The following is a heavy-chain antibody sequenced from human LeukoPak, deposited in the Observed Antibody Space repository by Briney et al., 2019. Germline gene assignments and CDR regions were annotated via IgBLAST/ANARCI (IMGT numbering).Heavy chain of an antibody. D-gene: IGHD3-3*01. J-gene: IGHJ5*02. CDR1: GGSISSGGYY. Sequence: SQTLSLTCTVSGGSISSGGYYWSWIRQRPGKGLEWIGYIYYSGSTYYNPSLKSRVTISVDTSKNQFSLKLSSVTAADTAVYYCARGLRTPATYDFWSGYYYNWFDPWGQGTLVTVSS. V-gene: IGHV4-31*03. CDR3: ARGLRTPATYDFWSGYYYNWFDP. CDR2: IYYSGST.